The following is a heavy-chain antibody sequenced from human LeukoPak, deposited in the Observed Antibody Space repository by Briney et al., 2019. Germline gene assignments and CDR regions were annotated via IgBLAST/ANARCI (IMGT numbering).Heavy chain of an antibody. J-gene: IGHJ4*02. CDR1: GGSFSGYY. Sequence: SETLSLTCAVYGGSFSGYYWGWIRQPPGKGLEWIGSIYYSGSTYYNPSLKSRVTISVDTSKNQFPLKLSSVTAADTAVYYCARVLFAGSGSYYNPYFGYWGQGTLVTVSS. D-gene: IGHD3-10*01. V-gene: IGHV4-39*06. CDR3: ARVLFAGSGSYYNPYFGY. CDR2: IYYSGST.